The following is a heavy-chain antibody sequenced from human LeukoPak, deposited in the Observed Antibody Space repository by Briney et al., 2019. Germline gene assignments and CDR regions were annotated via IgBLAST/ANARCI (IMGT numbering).Heavy chain of an antibody. Sequence: ASVKVSCKASGYTFTVFYMQWVRQAPGQGLEWMGWINPNSGGTYSAQKFQGRVTMTRDTSTSTAYMELRSLRSDDTAVYYCARDGHYGSGHVGYWGQGTLVTVSS. D-gene: IGHD3-10*01. J-gene: IGHJ4*02. V-gene: IGHV1-2*02. CDR2: INPNSGGT. CDR1: GYTFTVFY. CDR3: ARDGHYGSGHVGY.